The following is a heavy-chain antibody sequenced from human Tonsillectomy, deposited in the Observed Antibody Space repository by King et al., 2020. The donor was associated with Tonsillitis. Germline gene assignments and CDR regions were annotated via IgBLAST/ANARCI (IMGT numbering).Heavy chain of an antibody. CDR1: GFTVSSNY. V-gene: IGHV3-53*01. J-gene: IGHJ4*02. Sequence: VQLVESGGGLIQPGGSLRLSCAASGFTVSSNYMSWVRQAPGKGLEWVSVIYSGGSTYHADSVKGRFTISRDNSKNTLYLQMNSLRAEDTAVYYLARDVAAAGFLWDWGQGTLVTVSS. CDR2: IYSGGST. CDR3: ARDVAAAGFLWD. D-gene: IGHD6-13*01.